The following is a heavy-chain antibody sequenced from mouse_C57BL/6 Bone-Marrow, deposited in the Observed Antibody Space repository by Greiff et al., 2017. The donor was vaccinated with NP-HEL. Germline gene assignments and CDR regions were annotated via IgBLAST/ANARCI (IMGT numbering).Heavy chain of an antibody. CDR1: GFTFSSYA. Sequence: EVQRVESGEGLVKPGGSLKLSCAASGFTFSSYAMSWVRQTPEKRLEWVAYISSGGDYTYYADTVKGRFTISRDNARNTLYLQMSSLKSEDTAMYYCTRIYYGILFDYWGQGTTLTVSS. J-gene: IGHJ2*01. V-gene: IGHV5-9-1*02. CDR2: ISSGGDYT. CDR3: TRIYYGILFDY. D-gene: IGHD2-1*01.